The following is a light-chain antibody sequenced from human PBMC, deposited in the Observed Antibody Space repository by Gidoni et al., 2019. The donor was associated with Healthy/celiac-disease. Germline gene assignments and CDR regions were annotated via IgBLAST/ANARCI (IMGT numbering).Light chain of an antibody. J-gene: IGLJ2*01. CDR3: SSYTSSSTLVV. V-gene: IGLV2-14*01. CDR1: SSDVGGYNN. CDR2: EVS. Sequence: QSALTQPASVSGSPGQSIPIPCTGTSSDVGGYNNVSWYQQHPGKAPKLMIYEVSNRPSGFSNRFSGSKSGNTASLTISGLQAEDEADYYCSSYTSSSTLVVFGGGTKLTVL.